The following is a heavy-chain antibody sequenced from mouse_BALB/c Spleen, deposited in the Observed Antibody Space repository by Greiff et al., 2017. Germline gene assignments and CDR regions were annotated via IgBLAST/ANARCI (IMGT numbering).Heavy chain of an antibody. Sequence: VQLQQSGAELVKPGASVKLSCTASGFNIKDTYMHWVKQRSEQGLEWIGRIDPANGNTKYDPKFQGKATITADTSSNTAYLQLSSLTSEDTAVYYCATNYYGSSYWYFDVWGAGTTVTVSS. CDR3: ATNYYGSSYWYFDV. J-gene: IGHJ1*01. V-gene: IGHV14-3*02. CDR2: IDPANGNT. CDR1: GFNIKDTY. D-gene: IGHD1-1*01.